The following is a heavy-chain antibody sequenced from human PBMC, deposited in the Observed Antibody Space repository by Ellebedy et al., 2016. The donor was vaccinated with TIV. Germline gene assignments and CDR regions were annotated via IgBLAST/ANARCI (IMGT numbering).Heavy chain of an antibody. CDR3: TRDRGQWLDWFDP. D-gene: IGHD6-19*01. J-gene: IGHJ5*02. CDR2: ISAYNGNT. CDR1: GGTFSSYA. V-gene: IGHV1-18*01. Sequence: ASVKVSXXASGGTFSSYAISWVRQAPGQGLEWMGWISAYNGNTNYAQKLQGRVTMTTDTSTSTAYMELRSLRSDDTAVYYCTRDRGQWLDWFDPWGQGTLVTVSS.